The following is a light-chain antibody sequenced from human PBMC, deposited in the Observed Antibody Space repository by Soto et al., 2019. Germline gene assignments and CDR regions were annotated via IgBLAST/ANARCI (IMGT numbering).Light chain of an antibody. V-gene: IGLV1-44*01. CDR2: NND. CDR3: AAWDATLSGWV. CDR1: DSNIGRTT. Sequence: QSVLTQPPSASGAPGQRVTISCSGTDSNIGRTTVDWYQQLPGMATKLLIYNNDQRIPGVPDRVSGSKSGTSASLAIGGLQSDDEADYYCAAWDATLSGWVFGGGTKLTVL. J-gene: IGLJ3*02.